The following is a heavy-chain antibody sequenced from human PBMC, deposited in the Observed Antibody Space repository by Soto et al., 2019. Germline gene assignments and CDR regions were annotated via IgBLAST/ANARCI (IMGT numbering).Heavy chain of an antibody. D-gene: IGHD3-22*01. CDR2: IYYSGST. CDR1: GASISAYY. J-gene: IGHJ3*02. V-gene: IGHV4-59*01. CDR3: ARTYDGSGPNSGGYGFDI. Sequence: SETLSLTCSVSGASISAYYWSWIRQPPGKGLEWIAYIYYSGSTSYNPSLKSRVSISLDTSKNQFSLKLSSVTAADTAVYYCARTYDGSGPNSGGYGFDIWGPGTMVT.